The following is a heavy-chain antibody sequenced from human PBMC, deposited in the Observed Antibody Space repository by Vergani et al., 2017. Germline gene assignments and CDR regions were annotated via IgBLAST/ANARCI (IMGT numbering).Heavy chain of an antibody. J-gene: IGHJ4*02. CDR1: GFTFDDYA. CDR2: ISWNSGSI. D-gene: IGHD3-22*01. V-gene: IGHV3-9*01. CDR3: AKTYYYDSSGYDSPFDY. Sequence: EVQLVESGGGLVQPGRSLRLSCAASGFTFDDYAMHWVRQAPGKGLEWVSGISWNSGSIGYADSVKGRFTISRDNAKNSLYLQMNSLRAEDTALYYCAKTYYYDSSGYDSPFDYWGQGTLVTVSS.